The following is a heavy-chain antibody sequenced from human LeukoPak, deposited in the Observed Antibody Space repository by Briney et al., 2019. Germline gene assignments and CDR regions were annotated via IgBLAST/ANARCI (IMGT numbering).Heavy chain of an antibody. J-gene: IGHJ4*02. Sequence: GGSLRLSCAASGFTFSSYAMSWVRQAPGKGLEWVSAISGSGGSTYYADSVKGRFTISRDNSKNTLYLQMNSLKTEDTAVYYCTTESGWYYYDSRDLGYWGQGTLVTVSS. CDR3: TTESGWYYYDSRDLGY. CDR2: ISGSGGST. CDR1: GFTFSSYA. D-gene: IGHD3-22*01. V-gene: IGHV3-23*01.